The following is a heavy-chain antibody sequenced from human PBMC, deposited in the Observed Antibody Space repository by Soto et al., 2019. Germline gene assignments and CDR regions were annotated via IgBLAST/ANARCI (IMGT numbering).Heavy chain of an antibody. Sequence: QVQLVESGGGVVQPGRSLRLSCAASGFTFSSYGMHWVRQAPGKGLEWVAVIWYDGSNKYYADSVKGRFTISRDNSKKTLYLQMNSLRAEDTAVYYCARGPAYYDFWSGYFLSGYGMDVWGQGTTVTVSS. CDR3: ARGPAYYDFWSGYFLSGYGMDV. J-gene: IGHJ6*02. D-gene: IGHD3-3*01. V-gene: IGHV3-33*01. CDR1: GFTFSSYG. CDR2: IWYDGSNK.